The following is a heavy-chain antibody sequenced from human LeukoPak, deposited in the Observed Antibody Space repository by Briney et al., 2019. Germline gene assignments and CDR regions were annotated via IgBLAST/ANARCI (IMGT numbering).Heavy chain of an antibody. D-gene: IGHD5-12*01. J-gene: IGHJ4*02. CDR2: FDPEDGET. Sequence: ASVKVSCKVSGYTLTELSMHWVRQAPGKGLEWMGGFDPEDGETIYAQKFQGRVTMTKDTSTDTAYMELSSLRSEDTAVYYCARDRSGYDSADYFDYWGQGTLVTVSS. CDR3: ARDRSGYDSADYFDY. CDR1: GYTLTELS. V-gene: IGHV1-24*01.